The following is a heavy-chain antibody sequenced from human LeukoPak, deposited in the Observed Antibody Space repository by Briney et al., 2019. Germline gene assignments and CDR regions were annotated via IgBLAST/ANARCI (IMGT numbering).Heavy chain of an antibody. CDR3: ARELYGSGSPDY. CDR1: GGSLSSYY. V-gene: IGHV4-59*01. J-gene: IGHJ4*02. CDR2: IYYSGST. D-gene: IGHD3-10*01. Sequence: PSETLSLTCTVSGGSLSSYYWSWIRQPPGKGLEWIGYIYYSGSTNYNPSLKSRVTISVDTSKSQFSLKLSSVTAADTAVYYCARELYGSGSPDYWGQGTLVTVSS.